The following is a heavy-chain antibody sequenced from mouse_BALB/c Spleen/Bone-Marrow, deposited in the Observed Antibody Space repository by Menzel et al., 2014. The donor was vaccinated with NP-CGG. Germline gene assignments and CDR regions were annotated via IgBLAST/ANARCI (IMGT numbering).Heavy chain of an antibody. D-gene: IGHD1-1*01. J-gene: IGHJ2*01. CDR3: SRAYGSSHFDQ. CDR2: INTCSGDA. V-gene: IGHV1-67*01. Sequence: VQLQQSGAELVRPGASVKISCKGSGYTFTDYGMHWVKQSHAQRLAWIGAINTCSGDANYNQKFKGKATMTVDKSSSTAYMELARLTSEESVSYYRSRAYGSSHFDQWVQGSTHSLL. CDR1: GYTFTDYG.